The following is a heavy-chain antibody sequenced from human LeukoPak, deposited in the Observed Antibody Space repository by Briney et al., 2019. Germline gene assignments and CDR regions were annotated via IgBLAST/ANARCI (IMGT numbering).Heavy chain of an antibody. CDR3: ASTNLITMVRGEVDY. D-gene: IGHD3-10*01. CDR1: GFTFSDYY. J-gene: IGHJ4*02. Sequence: GSLRLSCAASGFTFSDYYMSWIRQAPGKGLEWVSYISSSGSTIYYADSVKGRFTISRDNAKNSLYLQMNSLRAEDAAVYYCASTNLITMVRGEVDYWGQGTLVTVSS. CDR2: ISSSGSTI. V-gene: IGHV3-11*01.